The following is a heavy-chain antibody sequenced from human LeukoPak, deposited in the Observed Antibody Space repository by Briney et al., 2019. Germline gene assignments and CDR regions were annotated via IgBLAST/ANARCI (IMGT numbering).Heavy chain of an antibody. D-gene: IGHD3-10*01. CDR2: IYYSGST. V-gene: IGHV4-38-2*01. Sequence: SETLSLTCAVSGSSISSGYYWGWIRQPPGKGLEWIGSIYYSGSTYYNPSLKSRVTISVDTSKNQFSLKLSSVTAADTAVYYCARRFRGPDYWGQGTLVTVSS. CDR1: GSSISSGYY. J-gene: IGHJ4*02. CDR3: ARRFRGPDY.